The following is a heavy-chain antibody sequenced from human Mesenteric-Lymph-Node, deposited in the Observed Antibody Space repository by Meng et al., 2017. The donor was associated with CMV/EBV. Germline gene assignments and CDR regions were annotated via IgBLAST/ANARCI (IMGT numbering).Heavy chain of an antibody. CDR3: ATATGGAGSYVDY. J-gene: IGHJ4*02. D-gene: IGHD3-10*01. CDR2: VSAYSGKA. CDR1: GYMFTYYD. V-gene: IGHV1-18*01. Sequence: CKTSGYMFTYYDMNWLRQAPGQGPEWLGWVSAYSGKATYAQKIQDRVTLTSDRSTNTAYMELRSLTSDDTAMYYCATATGGAGSYVDYWGQGTLVTVSS.